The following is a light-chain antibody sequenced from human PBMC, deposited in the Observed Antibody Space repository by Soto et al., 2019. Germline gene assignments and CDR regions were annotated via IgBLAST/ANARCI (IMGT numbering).Light chain of an antibody. CDR3: QQYGSSPPVT. J-gene: IGKJ5*01. V-gene: IGKV3-20*01. Sequence: EIVLTQSPGTLSLSPGEGATLSCRASQSISSTYLAWYQHKPGQAPRLLIYAASSRATGIPDRFSGSGSGTDFTLTISRLEPEDFAVYYCQQYGSSPPVTFGQGTRLEIK. CDR2: AAS. CDR1: QSISSTY.